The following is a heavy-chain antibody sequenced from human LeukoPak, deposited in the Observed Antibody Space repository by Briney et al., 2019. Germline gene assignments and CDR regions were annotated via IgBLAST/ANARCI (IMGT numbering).Heavy chain of an antibody. CDR1: GFTFSSYG. CDR2: IWYDGSNK. Sequence: GGSLRLSCAASGFTFSSYGTHWVRQAPGKGLEWVAVIWYDGSNKYYADSVKGRFTISRDNSKNTLYLQMNSLRAEDTAVYYCAKDGLSGDWGYFDYWGQGTLVTVSS. CDR3: AKDGLSGDWGYFDY. D-gene: IGHD2-21*02. J-gene: IGHJ4*02. V-gene: IGHV3-33*06.